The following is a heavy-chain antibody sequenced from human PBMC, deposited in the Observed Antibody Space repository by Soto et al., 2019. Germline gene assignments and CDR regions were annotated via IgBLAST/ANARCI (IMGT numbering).Heavy chain of an antibody. CDR3: ARLTLGYCSGGSCPVDY. CDR1: GGTFSSYA. Sequence: QVQLVQSGAEVKKPGSSVKVSCKASGGTFSSYAISWVRQAPGQGLEWMGGIIPIFGTANYAQKFQGRVTITADESTSTAYMELSSLRSEDRAVYYCARLTLGYCSGGSCPVDYWGQGTLVTVSS. J-gene: IGHJ4*02. V-gene: IGHV1-69*01. D-gene: IGHD2-15*01. CDR2: IIPIFGTA.